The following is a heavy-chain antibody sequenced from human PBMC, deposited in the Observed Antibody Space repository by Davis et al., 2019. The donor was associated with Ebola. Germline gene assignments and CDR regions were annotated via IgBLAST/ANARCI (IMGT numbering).Heavy chain of an antibody. CDR1: GGSISSGGYY. V-gene: IGHV4-31*03. CDR3: AGVLRGAEAGGGGGMDV. D-gene: IGHD3-16*01. CDR2: IYYSGST. J-gene: IGHJ6*04. Sequence: PSETLSLTCTVSGGSISSGGYYWSWIRQHPGKGLEWIGYIYYSGSTYYNPSLKSRVTISVDTSKNQFSLKLSSVTAADTAVYYCAGVLRGAEAGGGGGMDVWGKGTTVTVSS.